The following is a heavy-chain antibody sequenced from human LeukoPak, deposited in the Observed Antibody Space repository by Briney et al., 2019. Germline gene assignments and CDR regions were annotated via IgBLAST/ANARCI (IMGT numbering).Heavy chain of an antibody. Sequence: GGSLRLSCAASGFTFSSYSMNWVRQAPGKGLEWVSYISSRSSTIYYADSVKGRFTISRDNAKNSLCLQMNSLRDEDTAVYYCARDYYGSGSYYVDYWGQGTLSSASS. V-gene: IGHV3-48*02. D-gene: IGHD3-10*01. CDR3: ARDYYGSGSYYVDY. CDR2: ISSRSSTI. J-gene: IGHJ4*02. CDR1: GFTFSSYS.